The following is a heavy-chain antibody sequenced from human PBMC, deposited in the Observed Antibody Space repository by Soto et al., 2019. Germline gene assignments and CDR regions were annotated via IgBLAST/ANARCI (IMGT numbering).Heavy chain of an antibody. Sequence: ASVKVSCKASGYTFTNYGLTWVRQAPGQGLEWMGWINTYNGKTNSAQRLQGRVTMTTDTSTNTAYMDLRSLTSYDTAVYYCARAQTPALSSYWAQGTLVTVSS. V-gene: IGHV1-18*01. CDR2: INTYNGKT. CDR1: GYTFTNYG. J-gene: IGHJ4*02. CDR3: ARAQTPALSSY. D-gene: IGHD3-10*01.